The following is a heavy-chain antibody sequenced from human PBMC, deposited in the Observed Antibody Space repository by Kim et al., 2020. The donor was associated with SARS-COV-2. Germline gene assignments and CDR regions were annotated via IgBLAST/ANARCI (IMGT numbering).Heavy chain of an antibody. D-gene: IGHD2-15*01. J-gene: IGHJ5*02. CDR1: GGSVRNSSFY. Sequence: SETLSLTCTVSGGSVRNSSFYWAWIRQSPGKGLEWIGSIYYNGNTYYNPSLKSRVTISVDTSKNQFPLRVSSVTAADTAVYYCARHGRPGYCSGDSCYGLFDPWGQGTLVTVSS. CDR2: IYYNGNT. V-gene: IGHV4-39*01. CDR3: ARHGRPGYCSGDSCYGLFDP.